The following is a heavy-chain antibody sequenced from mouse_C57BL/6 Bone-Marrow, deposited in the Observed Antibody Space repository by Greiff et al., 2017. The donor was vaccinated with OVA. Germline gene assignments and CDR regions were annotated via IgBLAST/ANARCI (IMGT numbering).Heavy chain of an antibody. CDR1: GYTFTSYW. V-gene: IGHV1-55*01. D-gene: IGHD2-4*01. J-gene: IGHJ4*01. Sequence: QVQLQQPGAELVKPGASVKMSCKASGYTFTSYWITWVKQRPGQGLEWIGDIYPGSGSTNYNEKFKSKATLTVDTSSSTAYMQLRSLTSEDSAVYYCARDYYDYGDYYAMDYWGQGTSITVSS. CDR2: IYPGSGST. CDR3: ARDYYDYGDYYAMDY.